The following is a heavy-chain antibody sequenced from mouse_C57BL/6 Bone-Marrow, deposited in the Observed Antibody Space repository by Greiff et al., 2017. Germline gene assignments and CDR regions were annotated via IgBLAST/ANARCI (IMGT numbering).Heavy chain of an antibody. CDR1: GFNIKDYY. CDR3: AKVATRYFDV. CDR2: IDPEDGET. Sequence: EVQLQQSGAELVKPGASVKLSCTASGFNIKDYYMHWVKQRTEQGLEWIGRIDPEDGETKYAPKFPGKATITADTSSNTAYLQLSSLTSEDTAVYYCAKVATRYFDVWGTGTTVTVSS. J-gene: IGHJ1*03. V-gene: IGHV14-2*01. D-gene: IGHD1-1*02.